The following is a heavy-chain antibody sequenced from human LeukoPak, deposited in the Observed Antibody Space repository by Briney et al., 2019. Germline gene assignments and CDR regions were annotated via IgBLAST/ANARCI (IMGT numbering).Heavy chain of an antibody. CDR2: ISGGTT. Sequence: GGSLRLSCAASGFTVSSNEMSWVRQAPGKGLEWVSSISGGTTYYADSVKGRFTISRDNSKNTLYLQMNSLRAEDTAVYYCAKGSVRYYYYMDVWGKGTTVTISS. J-gene: IGHJ6*03. CDR1: GFTVSSNE. D-gene: IGHD3-10*01. CDR3: AKGSVRYYYYMDV. V-gene: IGHV3-38-3*01.